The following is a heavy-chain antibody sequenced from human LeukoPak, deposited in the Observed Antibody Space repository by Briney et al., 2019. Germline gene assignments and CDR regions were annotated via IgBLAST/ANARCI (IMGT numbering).Heavy chain of an antibody. CDR2: IYTSGST. D-gene: IGHD4-17*01. CDR1: GGSSNNYY. J-gene: IGHJ4*02. V-gene: IGHV4-4*07. CDR3: AREFGYAVTSLDY. Sequence: PSETLSLTCTVSGGSSNNYYWSWIRQPAGEGLEWIGRIYTSGSTHCNPSLRSRVTISVDTSKNQFSLKLSSVTAADTAVYCCAREFGYAVTSLDYWGQGTLVTVSS.